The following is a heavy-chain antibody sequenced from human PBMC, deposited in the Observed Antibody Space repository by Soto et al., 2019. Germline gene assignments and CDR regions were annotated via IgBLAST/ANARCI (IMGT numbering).Heavy chain of an antibody. D-gene: IGHD1-1*01. CDR1: GFSFSSYG. CDR3: ANKVCGWNGHFDD. Sequence: QVQLVESGGGVVQPGRSLRLSCAASGFSFSSYGMHWVRQAPGKGLEWVAMISYDGTDEYYADSVKGRFTISRDHSKNAWYLDMNSLRAGDTPVSSCANKVCGWNGHFDDRVQGTLGTVSS. CDR2: ISYDGTDE. V-gene: IGHV3-30*18. J-gene: IGHJ4*02.